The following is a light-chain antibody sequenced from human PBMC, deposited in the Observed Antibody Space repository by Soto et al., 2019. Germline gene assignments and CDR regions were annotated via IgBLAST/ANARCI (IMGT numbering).Light chain of an antibody. Sequence: EIVMTQSPVTLSVSPGERATLSCRASQSVSSNLAWYQQKPGQAPRLLIIGASTRATGIPARFSGSGSGTEFTLTISSLQSEDFAVYYCQQYNNWTPALTFGGGTRVEIK. V-gene: IGKV3-15*01. CDR2: GAS. CDR3: QQYNNWTPALT. CDR1: QSVSSN. J-gene: IGKJ4*01.